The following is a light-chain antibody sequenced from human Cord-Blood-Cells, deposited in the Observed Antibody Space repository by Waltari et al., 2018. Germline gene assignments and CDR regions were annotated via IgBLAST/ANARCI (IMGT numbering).Light chain of an antibody. CDR2: DFS. CDR3: SSYTSSSTVV. J-gene: IGLJ2*01. V-gene: IGLV2-14*01. Sequence: QSALTQPASVSGYPGQSITISCTGTSCDVGGYNYVSWYQPHPGKAPKHLIYDFSNRPSGVSNRFSGSKSGNTASLTISGLQAEDEADYYCSSYTSSSTVVFGGGTKLTVL. CDR1: SCDVGGYNY.